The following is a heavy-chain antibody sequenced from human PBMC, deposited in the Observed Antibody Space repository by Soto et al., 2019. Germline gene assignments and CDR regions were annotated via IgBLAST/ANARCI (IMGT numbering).Heavy chain of an antibody. CDR1: GFTFSSYE. J-gene: IGHJ6*02. CDR2: ISSSGSTI. D-gene: IGHD3-9*01. V-gene: IGHV3-48*03. CDR3: ACGAAQRYFYWARMDV. Sequence: GGSLRLSCAASGFTFSSYEMNWVRQAPGKGLEWVSYISSSGSTIYYADSVKGRFTISRDNAKNSLYLQMNSLRAEDTADYYCACGAAQRYFYWARMDVWGQGTTVTVSS.